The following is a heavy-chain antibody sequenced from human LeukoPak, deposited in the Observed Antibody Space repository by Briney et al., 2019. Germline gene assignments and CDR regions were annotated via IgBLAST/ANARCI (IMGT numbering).Heavy chain of an antibody. CDR1: GYTFTGYY. V-gene: IGHV1-2*02. CDR3: ARDWEAAGGIGGATRGGY. Sequence: ASVKVSCKASGYTFTGYYMHWVRQAPGQGLEWMGWINPNSGGKHYAQKFQGRVTMTRDTSISTAYMELSRLRSDDTAVYYFARDWEAAGGIGGATRGGYWGQGTLVTVSS. CDR2: INPNSGGK. D-gene: IGHD1-26*01. J-gene: IGHJ4*02.